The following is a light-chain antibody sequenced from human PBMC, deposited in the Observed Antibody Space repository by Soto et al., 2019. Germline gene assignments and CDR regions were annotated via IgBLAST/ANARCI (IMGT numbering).Light chain of an antibody. CDR3: QQYRTSPPTWT. Sequence: EIVMMQSAATLSVSPGESVTLSCRASQLFSSNLAWYQHTPGQAPRLLXXGVSTRDTGVPDMFSGSASGTDFTLTISRLEPEDFAVYYCQQYRTSPPTWTFGQGTQVDIK. CDR2: GVS. CDR1: QLFSSN. V-gene: IGKV3-15*01. J-gene: IGKJ1*01.